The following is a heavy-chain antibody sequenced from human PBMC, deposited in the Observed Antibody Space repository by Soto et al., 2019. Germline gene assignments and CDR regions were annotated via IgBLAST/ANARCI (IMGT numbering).Heavy chain of an antibody. V-gene: IGHV3-48*02. J-gene: IGHJ4*02. CDR2: ISSSSSII. CDR1: GFTFSSYS. D-gene: IGHD3-22*01. CDR3: ARSYYYDSIGYLVPFDY. Sequence: SGGPLRLSCAASGFTFSSYSMNWVRQAPGKGLEWVSYISSSSSIIYYADSVKGRFTISRDNAKNSLYLQMNSLRDEDTAVYYCARSYYYDSIGYLVPFDYWGQGTLVTVSS.